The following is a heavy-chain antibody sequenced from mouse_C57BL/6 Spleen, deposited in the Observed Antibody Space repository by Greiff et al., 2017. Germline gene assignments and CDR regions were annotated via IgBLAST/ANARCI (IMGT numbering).Heavy chain of an antibody. J-gene: IGHJ1*03. CDR2: ISSGSSTI. D-gene: IGHD3-3*01. CDR1: GFTFSDYG. V-gene: IGHV5-17*01. CDR3: AISGDEGWYFDV. Sequence: EVQRVESGGGLVKPGGSLKLSCAASGFTFSDYGMHWVRQAPEKGLEWVAYISSGSSTIYYADTVKGRFTISRDNAKNTLFLQMTSLRSEDTAMYYCAISGDEGWYFDVRGTGTTVTVSS.